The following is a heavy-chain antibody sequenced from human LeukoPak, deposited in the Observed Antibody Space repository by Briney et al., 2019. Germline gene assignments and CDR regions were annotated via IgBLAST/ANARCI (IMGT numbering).Heavy chain of an antibody. J-gene: IGHJ4*02. D-gene: IGHD6-13*01. CDR1: GGSISSYY. V-gene: IGHV4-59*12. CDR3: ARVDRARTAGYSSSWYFDY. CDR2: IYYSGST. Sequence: SETLSLTCTVSGGSISSYYWSWIRQPPGKGLEWIGYIYYSGSTNYNPSLKSRVTMSVDTSKNQFSLKLSSVTAADTAVYYCARVDRARTAGYSSSWYFDYWGQGTLVTVSS.